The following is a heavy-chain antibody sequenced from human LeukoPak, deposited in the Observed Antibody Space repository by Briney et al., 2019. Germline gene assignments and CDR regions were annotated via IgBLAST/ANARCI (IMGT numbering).Heavy chain of an antibody. CDR3: ARLDITIIPY. CDR1: GYTFTGYY. Sequence: ASVKVSYKASGYTFTGYYMHWVRQAPGQGLEWLGWINPNGGGTNYAQKFQGRITMTRDTSITTAYMELSSLTSDDTAVYYCARLDITIIPYWGQGTLVTVSS. V-gene: IGHV1-2*02. D-gene: IGHD3-22*01. CDR2: INPNGGGT. J-gene: IGHJ4*02.